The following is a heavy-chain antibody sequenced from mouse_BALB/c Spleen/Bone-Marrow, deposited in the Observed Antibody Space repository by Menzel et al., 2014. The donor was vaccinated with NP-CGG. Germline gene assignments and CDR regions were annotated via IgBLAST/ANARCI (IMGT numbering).Heavy chain of an antibody. Sequence: VQLQESGAELVRPGSSVKISCKASGYAFSNYWMNWVKQRPGQGLEWIGQIFPGDGDTNYNGKLKGKATLTADKSPSTAYMQLNSLTSEDSAVYFCARSNYGYDVYFDYWSLGTTLTVSS. D-gene: IGHD2-2*01. CDR1: GYAFSNYW. CDR2: IFPGDGDT. V-gene: IGHV1-80*01. CDR3: ARSNYGYDVYFDY. J-gene: IGHJ2*01.